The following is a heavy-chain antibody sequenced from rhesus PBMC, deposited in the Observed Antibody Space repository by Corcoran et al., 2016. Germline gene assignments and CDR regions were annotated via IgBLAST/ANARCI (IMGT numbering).Heavy chain of an antibody. Sequence: QLQLQESGPGLVKPSETLSLTCAVSGGSIRSDYWSWIRQPPGKGLEWIGRISGSGGNTDYNPHLKSRVTISIATSKNQFSLRLRSVTAADTAVYYCARTTELGIPFDYWGQGVQVTVSS. J-gene: IGHJ4*01. V-gene: IGHV4-173*01. CDR2: ISGSGGNT. D-gene: IGHD5-42*01. CDR3: ARTTELGIPFDY. CDR1: GGSIRSDY.